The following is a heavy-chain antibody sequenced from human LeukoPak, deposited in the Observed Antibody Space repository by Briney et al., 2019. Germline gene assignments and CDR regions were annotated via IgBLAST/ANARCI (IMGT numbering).Heavy chain of an antibody. CDR3: ARGTWSSSIDY. Sequence: SETLSLTCTVSGGSISSGCYYWSWIRQPPGKGLEYIGYIYYGGTYYNPSLKSRVTISVDTSKNQFSLKLSSVTAADTAVYYCARGTWSSSIDYWGQGTLVTVSS. J-gene: IGHJ4*02. V-gene: IGHV4-30-4*01. CDR1: GGSISSGCYY. D-gene: IGHD6-6*01. CDR2: IYYGGT.